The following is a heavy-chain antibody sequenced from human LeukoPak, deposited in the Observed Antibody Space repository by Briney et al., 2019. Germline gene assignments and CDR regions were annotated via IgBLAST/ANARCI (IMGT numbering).Heavy chain of an antibody. Sequence: PSETPSLTCTVSGGSISSYYGSWIRQPPGKGLEWIGYIYYSGSTNYNPSLKSRVTISVDTSKNQFSLKLSSVTAADTAVYYCARGLYCSGGSCYSGLGWWGQGTLVTVSS. CDR3: ARGLYCSGGSCYSGLGW. J-gene: IGHJ4*02. V-gene: IGHV4-59*01. CDR2: IYYSGST. D-gene: IGHD2-15*01. CDR1: GGSISSYY.